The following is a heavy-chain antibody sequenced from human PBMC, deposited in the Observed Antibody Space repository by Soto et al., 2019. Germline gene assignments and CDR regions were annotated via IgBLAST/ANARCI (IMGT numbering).Heavy chain of an antibody. D-gene: IGHD1-26*01. CDR3: ASSRGSPVPLDY. CDR2: IYHSGST. Sequence: PSETLSLTCTVSGGSISSYYWSWIRQPPGKGLEWIGYIYHSGSTYYNPSLKSRVTISVDRSKNQFSLKLSSVTAADTAVYYRASSRGSPVPLDYWGQGTLVTVSS. CDR1: GGSISSYY. J-gene: IGHJ4*02. V-gene: IGHV4-59*12.